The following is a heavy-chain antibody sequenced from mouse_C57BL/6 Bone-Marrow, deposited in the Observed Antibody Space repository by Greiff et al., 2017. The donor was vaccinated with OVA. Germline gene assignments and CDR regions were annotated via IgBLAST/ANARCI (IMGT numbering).Heavy chain of an antibody. D-gene: IGHD2-3*01. Sequence: QVQLKQPGAELVKPGASVKLSCKASGYTFTSYWMHWVKQRPGRGLEWIGRIDPNSGGTKYKEKFKSKATLTVDKPSSTAYMQLSSLTSEDSAVDYCARWLLPYWYFEVWGTGTTVTVSS. CDR1: GYTFTSYW. CDR3: ARWLLPYWYFEV. J-gene: IGHJ1*03. V-gene: IGHV1-72*01. CDR2: IDPNSGGT.